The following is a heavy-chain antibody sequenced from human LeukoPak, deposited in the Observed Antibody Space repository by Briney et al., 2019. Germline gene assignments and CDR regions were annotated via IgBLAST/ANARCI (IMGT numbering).Heavy chain of an antibody. D-gene: IGHD3-10*01. Sequence: PPETLSLTCAVYGGSFSGYYWSWIRQPPGKGLEWIGEINHSGSTNYNPSLKSRVTISVDTSKNQFSLKLSSVTAADTAVYYCARSMVRGVIIFGVVSSPFDYWGQGTLVTVSS. J-gene: IGHJ4*02. CDR3: ARSMVRGVIIFGVVSSPFDY. CDR2: INHSGST. V-gene: IGHV4-34*01. CDR1: GGSFSGYY.